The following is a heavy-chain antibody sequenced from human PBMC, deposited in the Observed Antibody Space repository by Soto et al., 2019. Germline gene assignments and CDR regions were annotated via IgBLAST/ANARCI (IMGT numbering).Heavy chain of an antibody. CDR2: ISDSRGT. V-gene: IGHV3-23*01. CDR1: RFTFSSYA. D-gene: IGHD2-2*01. Sequence: GGSLRLSCAASRFTFSSYALSWVRQAPGKGLEWVSGISDSRGTYYADSVKGRFTISRDNSKNTLYLQMHSLRAEDTAIYYCARGKVVVGAFDIWGQGTMVTVSS. CDR3: ARGKVVVGAFDI. J-gene: IGHJ3*02.